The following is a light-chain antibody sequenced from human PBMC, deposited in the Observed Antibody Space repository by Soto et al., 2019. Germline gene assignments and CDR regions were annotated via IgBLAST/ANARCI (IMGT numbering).Light chain of an antibody. CDR3: AAWDDSLNGWV. Sequence: QSVLTQAPSASGTPGQRVTISCSGISSNIGSNTVSWYQQVPGTAPKLLIYSNDQRPSGVPDRFSGSKSGTSASLAIGGLQSEDEADYYCAAWDDSLNGWVFGGGTKVTVL. CDR1: SSNIGSNT. J-gene: IGLJ3*02. CDR2: SND. V-gene: IGLV1-44*01.